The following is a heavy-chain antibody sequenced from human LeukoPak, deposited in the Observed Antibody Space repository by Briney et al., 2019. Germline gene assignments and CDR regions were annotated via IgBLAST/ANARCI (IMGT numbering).Heavy chain of an antibody. CDR2: IYPGDSDT. J-gene: IGHJ5*02. D-gene: IGHD3-10*01. CDR3: ARQSITMVRGVRSNWFDP. Sequence: GESLKISRKGSGYSFTSYWIGWVRQMPGKGLEWMGIIYPGDSDTRYSPSFQGQVTISADKSISTAYLQWSSLKASDTAMYYCARQSITMVRGVRSNWFDPWGQGTLVTVSS. V-gene: IGHV5-51*01. CDR1: GYSFTSYW.